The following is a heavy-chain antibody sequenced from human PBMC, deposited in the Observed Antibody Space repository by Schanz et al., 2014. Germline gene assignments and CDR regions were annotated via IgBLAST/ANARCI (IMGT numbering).Heavy chain of an antibody. V-gene: IGHV1-69*08. CDR2: IIPVLAIA. CDR3: AREEGYGYGPGAFDI. CDR1: GGTFSSYT. J-gene: IGHJ3*02. Sequence: QVQLVQSGAEVKKPGSSVKVSCTASGGTFSSYTISWIRQAPGQGLEWMGRIIPVLAIADYAQKFQGRVTITADKSTSTASMELSSLRSEDTAVYYCAREEGYGYGPGAFDIWGQGTMXTVSS. D-gene: IGHD5-18*01.